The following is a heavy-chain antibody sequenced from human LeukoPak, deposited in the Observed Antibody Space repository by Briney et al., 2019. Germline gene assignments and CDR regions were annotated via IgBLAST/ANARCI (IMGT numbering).Heavy chain of an antibody. D-gene: IGHD3-9*01. CDR1: GGSFCGYY. V-gene: IGHV4-34*01. J-gene: IGHJ5*02. CDR2: INHSGST. Sequence: SETLSLTCAVYGGSFCGYYWSWIRQPPGKGLEWIGEINHSGSTNYNPSLKSRVTISVDTSKNQFSLKLSSVTAADTAVYYCAIRITIFTTWGQGTLVTVSS. CDR3: AIRITIFTT.